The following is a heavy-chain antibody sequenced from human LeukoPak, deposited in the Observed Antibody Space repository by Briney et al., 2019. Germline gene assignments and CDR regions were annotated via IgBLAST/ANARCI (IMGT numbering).Heavy chain of an antibody. Sequence: PSETLSLTCTVSGGSISSGGYYWSWIRQPPGKGLEWIGEFNHSGSTNYNPSLKSRVTISVDTSKNQFSLKLSSVTAADTAVFYCARGYYYDSSGYPIYFDDQGRYFDYWGQGTLVTVSS. V-gene: IGHV4-39*07. CDR2: FNHSGST. D-gene: IGHD3-22*01. J-gene: IGHJ4*02. CDR3: ARGYYYDSSGYPIYFDDQGRYFDY. CDR1: GGSISSGGYY.